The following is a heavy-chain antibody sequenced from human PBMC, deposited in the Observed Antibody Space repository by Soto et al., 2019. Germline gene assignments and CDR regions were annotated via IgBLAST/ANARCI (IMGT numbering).Heavy chain of an antibody. J-gene: IGHJ5*02. D-gene: IGHD3-10*01. V-gene: IGHV3-74*01. CDR3: GRDYFGSGNP. Sequence: EVQLVESGGGLFQPGGSLRLSCAASGFTLRDHWMHWVRQAPGKGLVWLARIINDGRETDYADSVKGRFIISRDNAKNTVYLQMNSLTVEDTGIYYCGRDYFGSGNPWGQGNLVTVSS. CDR2: IINDGRET. CDR1: GFTLRDHW.